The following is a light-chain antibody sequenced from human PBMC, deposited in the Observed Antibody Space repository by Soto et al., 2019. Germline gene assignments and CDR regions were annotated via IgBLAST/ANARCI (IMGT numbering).Light chain of an antibody. J-gene: IGLJ2*01. CDR1: SSDVGGYNY. CDR3: SSYADINNLV. CDR2: EVS. V-gene: IGLV2-8*01. Sequence: QSALTQPPSASGSPGQSVTISCTGTSSDVGGYNYVSWYQQHPGKAPKLMIYEVSKRPSGVPDRFSGSKSGNTASLTVSGLQPEDEADYYCSSYADINNLVFGGGTKLTVL.